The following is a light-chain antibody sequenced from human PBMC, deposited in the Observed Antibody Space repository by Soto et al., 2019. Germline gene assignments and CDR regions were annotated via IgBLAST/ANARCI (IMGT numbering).Light chain of an antibody. V-gene: IGKV3-11*01. CDR3: QHRSHWPPRT. Sequence: EIVLTQSPATLSLSPGERATLSRRASQTVDSYLVWYQQKPGQAPRLLIYDASIRATGIPARFSGSGSGTDFTLTTSSLEPEDFAVYYCQHRSHWPPRTFGGGTKVEIK. CDR1: QTVDSY. CDR2: DAS. J-gene: IGKJ4*01.